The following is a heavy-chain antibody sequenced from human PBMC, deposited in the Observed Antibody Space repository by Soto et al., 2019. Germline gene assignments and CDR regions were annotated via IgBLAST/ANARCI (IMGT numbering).Heavy chain of an antibody. Sequence: GSLRLSCAASGFTFSTYAMTWVRQAPGKGLEWVSLISNSGDGTYYADSVKGRFTISRDNSQRTLNLQMNSLRAEDTAVYYCAKNGDFWSWGMDVWGQGTTVTVPS. D-gene: IGHD3-3*01. CDR1: GFTFSTYA. CDR3: AKNGDFWSWGMDV. CDR2: ISNSGDGT. J-gene: IGHJ6*02. V-gene: IGHV3-23*01.